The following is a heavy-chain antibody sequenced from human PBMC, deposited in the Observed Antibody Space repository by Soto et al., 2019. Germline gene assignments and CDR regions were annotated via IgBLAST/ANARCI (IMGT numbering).Heavy chain of an antibody. D-gene: IGHD1-1*01. J-gene: IGHJ5*02. CDR3: ARGAEMSTLTKWFDP. Sequence: VQLVESGGGLVKPGGSLRLSCAASGFTFSDYYMTWIRQAPGKGLEWLAYISRDGNAIFYADSVNGRFTIYRDNAKNSLFLQMDDLRAEDTGMFFCARGAEMSTLTKWFDPWGQGTLVIVSS. CDR2: ISRDGNAI. V-gene: IGHV3-11*01. CDR1: GFTFSDYY.